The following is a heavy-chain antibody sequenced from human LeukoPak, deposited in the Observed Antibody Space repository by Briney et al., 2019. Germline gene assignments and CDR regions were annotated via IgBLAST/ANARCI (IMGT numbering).Heavy chain of an antibody. CDR1: GFTFSYHW. V-gene: IGHV3-7*04. Sequence: GGSLTLYCAASGFTFSYHWMTWVRQAPGKGLEWVANIKNDGAVKNYVDSVKGRFTISRDNAKNSLYLQMNSLRAEDTAVYYCAKDSYSKGDFWGQGVLVTVSS. D-gene: IGHD6-13*01. J-gene: IGHJ4*02. CDR2: IKNDGAVK. CDR3: AKDSYSKGDF.